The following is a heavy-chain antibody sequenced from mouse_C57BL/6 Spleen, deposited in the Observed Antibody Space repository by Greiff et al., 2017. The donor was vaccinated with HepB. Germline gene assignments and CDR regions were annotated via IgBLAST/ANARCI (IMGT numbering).Heavy chain of an antibody. D-gene: IGHD2-10*01. CDR3: ARSYYGNYYSYYFDY. Sequence: DVKLVESGGGLVKPGGSLKLSCAASGFTFSDYGMHWVRQAPEKGLEWVAYISSGSSTIYYADTVKGRFTISRDNAKNTLFLQMTSLRSEDTAMYYCARSYYGNYYSYYFDYWGQGTTLTVSS. CDR2: ISSGSSTI. V-gene: IGHV5-17*01. J-gene: IGHJ2*01. CDR1: GFTFSDYG.